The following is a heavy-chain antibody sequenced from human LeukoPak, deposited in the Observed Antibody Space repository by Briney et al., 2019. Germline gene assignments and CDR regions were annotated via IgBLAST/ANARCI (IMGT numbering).Heavy chain of an antibody. J-gene: IGHJ4*02. D-gene: IGHD3-22*01. Sequence: GESLKISCKGSGYSFTSYWIGWVRQMPGKGLEWMGIIYPGDSDTRYRPSFQGQVTISADKSISTAYLQWSSLKASDTAMYYCARRDYYDSSGNFLDYWGQGTLVTVSS. V-gene: IGHV5-51*01. CDR2: IYPGDSDT. CDR1: GYSFTSYW. CDR3: ARRDYYDSSGNFLDY.